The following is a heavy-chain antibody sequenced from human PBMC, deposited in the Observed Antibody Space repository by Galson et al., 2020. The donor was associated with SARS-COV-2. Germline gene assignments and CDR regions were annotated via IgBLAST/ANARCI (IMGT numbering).Heavy chain of an antibody. CDR3: ARGGYSYGSYYYYFLDV. CDR1: GYSFTDYY. V-gene: IGHV1-2*02. CDR2: INPNSGGT. Sequence: ASVTVSCKASGYSFTDYYMHWVRQAPGQGLEWMGWINPNSGGTNYAQKFLGRVTMTRDTSIRTVYMELSRLRSDDTAVYYCARGGYSYGSYYYYFLDVWGKGTTVTISS. J-gene: IGHJ6*03. D-gene: IGHD5-18*01.